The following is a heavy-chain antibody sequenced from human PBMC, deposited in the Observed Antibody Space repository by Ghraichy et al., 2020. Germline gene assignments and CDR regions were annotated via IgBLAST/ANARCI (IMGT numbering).Heavy chain of an antibody. CDR3: AKDLQGGTDY. J-gene: IGHJ4*01. CDR1: GFTFSSYA. Sequence: GESLNISCAASGFTFSSYAMSWVRQAPGKGLEWVSVISGSGGSTYYADSVKGRFTISRDNSKNTLYLQMNSLRAEDTAVYYCAKDLQGGTDYWGQEPWSPSPQ. V-gene: IGHV3-23*01. D-gene: IGHD1-1*01. CDR2: ISGSGGST.